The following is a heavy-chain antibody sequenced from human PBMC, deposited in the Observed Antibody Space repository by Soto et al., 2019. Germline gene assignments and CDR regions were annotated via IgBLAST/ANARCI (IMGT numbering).Heavy chain of an antibody. CDR2: ISAYNGNT. J-gene: IGHJ5*02. CDR1: GYTFTSYG. D-gene: IGHD1-26*01. CDR3: ARATGSPYWFDP. Sequence: QVQLVQSGAEVKKPGASVKVSCKASGYTFTSYGISWVRQAPGKGLEWMGWISAYNGNTNYAQKLQGRVTMTTDPPTSTANMKLRSLGSDDTAVYYCARATGSPYWFDPWGQGTLVTVSS. V-gene: IGHV1-18*01.